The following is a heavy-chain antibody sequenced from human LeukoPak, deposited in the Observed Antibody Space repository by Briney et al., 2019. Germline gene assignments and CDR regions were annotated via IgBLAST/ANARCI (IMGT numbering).Heavy chain of an antibody. CDR2: ISSSSSYI. CDR1: GFTFSSYS. CDR3: ARDGSGTTGRLDAFDI. Sequence: GGSLRLSCAASGFTFSSYSMNWVRQAPGKGLEWVSSISSSSSYIYYADSVKGRFTISRDNAKNSLYLQMNSLRAEDTAVYYCARDGSGTTGRLDAFDIWGQGTMVTVSS. J-gene: IGHJ3*02. V-gene: IGHV3-21*01. D-gene: IGHD1-1*01.